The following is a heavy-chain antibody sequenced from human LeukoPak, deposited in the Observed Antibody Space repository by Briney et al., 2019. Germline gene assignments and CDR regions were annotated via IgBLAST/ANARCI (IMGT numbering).Heavy chain of an antibody. V-gene: IGHV1-8*03. CDR1: GYTFTSYD. Sequence: GASVKVSCKASGYTFTSYDINWVRQATGQGLEWMGWMNPNSGNTGYAQKFQGRVTITRNTSISTAYMELSSLRSEDTAVYYCARDMMDYCSSTSCPPASPTDYWGQGTLVTVSS. CDR3: ARDMMDYCSSTSCPPASPTDY. CDR2: MNPNSGNT. J-gene: IGHJ4*02. D-gene: IGHD2-2*01.